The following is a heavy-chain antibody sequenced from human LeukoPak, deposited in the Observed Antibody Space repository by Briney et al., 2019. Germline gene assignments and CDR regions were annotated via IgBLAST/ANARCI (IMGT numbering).Heavy chain of an antibody. CDR3: ARQRIAAPRSLLVSWFDP. Sequence: GRSLRLSCAASGFTFSSYGMHWVRQAPGKGLEWVAVIWYDGSNKYYADSVKGRFTISRDNSKNTLHLQMNSLRAEDTAVYYCARQRIAAPRSLLVSWFDPWGQGTLVTVSS. CDR1: GFTFSSYG. CDR2: IWYDGSNK. D-gene: IGHD6-6*01. V-gene: IGHV3-33*01. J-gene: IGHJ5*02.